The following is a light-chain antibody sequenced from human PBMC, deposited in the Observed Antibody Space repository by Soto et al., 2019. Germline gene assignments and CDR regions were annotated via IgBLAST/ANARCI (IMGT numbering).Light chain of an antibody. CDR3: QKFNAVPT. CDR1: QAISNY. J-gene: IGKJ4*01. Sequence: DIQMTQSPSSLSASVGDRVTITCRASQAISNYLAWYQQKPGKVPTLLIYAASTLQSGVPSRFSGSGSGTDFTLTISSLQPEDAATYYGQKFNAVPTVGGGTKVEI. V-gene: IGKV1-27*01. CDR2: AAS.